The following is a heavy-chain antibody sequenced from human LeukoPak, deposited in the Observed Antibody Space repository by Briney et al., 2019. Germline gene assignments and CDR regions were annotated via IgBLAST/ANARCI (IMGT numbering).Heavy chain of an antibody. CDR2: IYYSGST. CDR1: GGSISSSSYY. J-gene: IGHJ4*02. CDR3: AREADFDSSVPREYY. Sequence: SETLSLTCTVSGGSISSSSYYWGWIRQPPGKGLEWIGSIYYSGSTYYNPSLKSRVTISVDTSKNQFSLKLSSVTAADTAVYYCAREADFDSSVPREYYWGQGTLVTVSS. D-gene: IGHD3-22*01. V-gene: IGHV4-39*07.